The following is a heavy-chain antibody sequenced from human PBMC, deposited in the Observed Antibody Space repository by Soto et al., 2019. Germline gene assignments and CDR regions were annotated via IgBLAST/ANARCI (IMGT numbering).Heavy chain of an antibody. V-gene: IGHV6-1*01. CDR2: TYYRSNWRH. Sequence: SPTLSHTCAISADSVSSNTAAWNWIRSSPSRGLEWLGRTYYRSNWRHDYAVSVKSRITVNPDTSKNHFSLQLNSVTPDDTAVYYCARGVAGSGFDLWGQGTLVTVAS. CDR3: ARGVAGSGFDL. D-gene: IGHD6-19*01. J-gene: IGHJ4*02. CDR1: ADSVSSNTAA.